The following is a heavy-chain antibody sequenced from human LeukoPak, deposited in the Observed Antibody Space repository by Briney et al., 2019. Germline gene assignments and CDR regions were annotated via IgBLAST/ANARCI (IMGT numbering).Heavy chain of an antibody. CDR2: ISGSGGST. CDR1: GFTFSNYA. J-gene: IGHJ4*02. Sequence: PGGSLRLSCAASGFTFSNYAMNWVRQAPGKGLEWVSAISGSGGSTYYADSVKGRFTISRDNSKNTLYLQMNSLRAEDTAVYYCAKDLGYYDSSGYLNYFDYWGQGTLVTVSS. D-gene: IGHD3-22*01. CDR3: AKDLGYYDSSGYLNYFDY. V-gene: IGHV3-23*01.